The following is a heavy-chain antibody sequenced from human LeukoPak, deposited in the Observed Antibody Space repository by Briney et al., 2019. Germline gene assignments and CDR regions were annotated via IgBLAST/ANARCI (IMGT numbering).Heavy chain of an antibody. J-gene: IGHJ5*02. V-gene: IGHV1-18*01. CDR2: ISGYNGNP. CDR3: GRSYSSSHPDWFDP. CDR1: GYTFTSYG. D-gene: IGHD6-6*01. Sequence: ASVKVSCKASGYTFTSYGISWVRQAPGQGLEWMGWISGYNGNPNYAQKLQGRVTVTTDTSTSTAYMELRSLRADDTAVYYCGRSYSSSHPDWFDPWGQGTLVTVSS.